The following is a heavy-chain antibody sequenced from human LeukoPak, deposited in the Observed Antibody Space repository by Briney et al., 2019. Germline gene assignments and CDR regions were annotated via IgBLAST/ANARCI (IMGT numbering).Heavy chain of an antibody. CDR3: ARDRRAGTRSWWFHP. D-gene: IGHD1-1*01. V-gene: IGHV3-7*01. J-gene: IGHJ5*02. Sequence: GGSLRLSCAAAGFTFSSYWMSWVRQAPGKGLEWVANIKQDGSEKYYVDSVKGRFTISRDNAKNSLYLQMNSLRAEDTAVYYCARDRRAGTRSWWFHPWGQGTLVTVSS. CDR2: IKQDGSEK. CDR1: GFTFSSYW.